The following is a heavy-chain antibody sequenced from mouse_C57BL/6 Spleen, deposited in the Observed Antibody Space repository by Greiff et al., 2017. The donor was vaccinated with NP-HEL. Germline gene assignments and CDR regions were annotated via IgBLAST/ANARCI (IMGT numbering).Heavy chain of an antibody. V-gene: IGHV1-7*01. CDR1: GYTFTSYW. CDR3: AFQTYDYDENYYAMDY. CDR2: INPSSGYT. D-gene: IGHD2-4*01. J-gene: IGHJ4*01. Sequence: VQLVESGAELAKPGASVKLSCKASGYTFTSYWMHWVKQRPGQGLEWIGYINPSSGYTKYNQKFKDKATLTADKSSSTAYMQLSSLTYEDSAVYYCAFQTYDYDENYYAMDYWGQGTSVTVSS.